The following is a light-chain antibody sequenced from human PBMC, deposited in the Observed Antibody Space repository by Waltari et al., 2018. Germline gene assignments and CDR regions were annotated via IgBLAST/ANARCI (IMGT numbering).Light chain of an antibody. CDR3: QQYGRSWNT. J-gene: IGKJ2*01. CDR2: DAS. V-gene: IGKV3-20*01. CDR1: QSVSSSS. Sequence: EIVLTQSPGTLSLSPGERATLPCRASQSVSSSSLAWYQQKPGQAPRLLIHDASSRATGIPDRFSGSGSATDFTLTIDRLEPEDFAVYYCQQYGRSWNTFGQGTKLEI.